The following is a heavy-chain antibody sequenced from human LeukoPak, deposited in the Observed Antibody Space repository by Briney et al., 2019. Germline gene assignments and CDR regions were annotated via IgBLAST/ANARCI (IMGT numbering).Heavy chain of an antibody. CDR2: INTNTGNP. CDR1: GYTFTSYA. CDR3: ARGVKGEARRYYDIVTGRNRHYYYYMDV. D-gene: IGHD3-9*01. V-gene: IGHV7-4-1*02. J-gene: IGHJ6*03. Sequence: ASVKVSCKASGYTFTSYAMNWVRQAPGQGLEWMGWINTNTGNPTYAQGFTGRFVFSLDTSVSTAYLQISSLKAEDTAVYYCARGVKGEARRYYDIVTGRNRHYYYYMDVWGKGTTVTISS.